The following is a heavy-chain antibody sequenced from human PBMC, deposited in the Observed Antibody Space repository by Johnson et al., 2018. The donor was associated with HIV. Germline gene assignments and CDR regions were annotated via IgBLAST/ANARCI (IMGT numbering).Heavy chain of an antibody. CDR3: AKSSSSFGAFDI. CDR1: GFTVSSNY. V-gene: IGHV3-11*01. J-gene: IGHJ3*02. D-gene: IGHD6-6*01. Sequence: QVQLVESGGGVVQRGGSLRVSCAASGFTVSSNYMSWVRQAPGKGLAWVSYISSSGSTIYYADSVKGRFTISRDNAKNSLYLQMNSLRAEDTAVYYCAKSSSSFGAFDIWGQGTMVTVSS. CDR2: ISSSGSTI.